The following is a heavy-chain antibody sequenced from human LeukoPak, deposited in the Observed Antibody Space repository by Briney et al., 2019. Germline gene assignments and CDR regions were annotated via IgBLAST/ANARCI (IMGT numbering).Heavy chain of an antibody. CDR3: ARNLVGAYYFDY. CDR1: GGSISSYY. Sequence: SETLSLTCTVSGGSISSYYWSWIRQPPGKGLEWIGYIYYSGSTNYNPSLKSRVTISVDTSKNQFSLKLSSVTAADTAVYYCARNLVGAYYFDYWAREPWSPSPQ. CDR2: IYYSGST. J-gene: IGHJ4*02. D-gene: IGHD1-26*01. V-gene: IGHV4-59*01.